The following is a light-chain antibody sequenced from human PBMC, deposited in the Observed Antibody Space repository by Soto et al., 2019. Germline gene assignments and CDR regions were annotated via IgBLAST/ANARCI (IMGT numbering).Light chain of an antibody. CDR2: NNS. CDR3: QSYDGSLGLSL. Sequence: QSVLTQPPSVSGAPGQRVTISCTGTSSNIRAGSDVHWYQQLPGTAPKLLIYNNSNRPSGVPDRFSGSKSGTSASLAITGLQAGDEADYYCQSYDGSLGLSLFGAGPKVTVL. J-gene: IGLJ1*01. V-gene: IGLV1-40*01. CDR1: SSNIRAGSD.